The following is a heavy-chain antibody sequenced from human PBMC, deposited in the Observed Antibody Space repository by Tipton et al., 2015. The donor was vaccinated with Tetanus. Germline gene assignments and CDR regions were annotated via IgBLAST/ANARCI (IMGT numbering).Heavy chain of an antibody. CDR3: AREPAATGTSLFDY. CDR1: GGSVSNSSLY. V-gene: IGHV4-39*07. CDR2: IYHTGGS. J-gene: IGHJ4*02. D-gene: IGHD6-13*01. Sequence: GLVKPSETLSLTCSVSGGSVSNSSLYWGWIRQPPGKGLEWIGGIYHTGGSYFLPSLKSRVTISVDKSKNQFSLRLGSVTAADTAMYYCAREPAATGTSLFDYWGQGALVTVSS.